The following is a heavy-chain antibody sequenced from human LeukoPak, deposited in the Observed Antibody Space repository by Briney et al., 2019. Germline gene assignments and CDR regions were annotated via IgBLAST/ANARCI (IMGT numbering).Heavy chain of an antibody. J-gene: IGHJ4*02. CDR2: ISGSGDST. V-gene: IGHV3-23*01. D-gene: IGHD3-10*01. CDR1: GFIFSSYA. CDR3: AKSYVGVRGLFDY. Sequence: GGSLRLSCAASGFIFSSYAMGWVRRAPGKGLEWVSAISGSGDSTYYADSVKGRFTISRDTSKNTLFLQMNSLRAEDTAVYYCAKSYVGVRGLFDYWGQGTLVTVSS.